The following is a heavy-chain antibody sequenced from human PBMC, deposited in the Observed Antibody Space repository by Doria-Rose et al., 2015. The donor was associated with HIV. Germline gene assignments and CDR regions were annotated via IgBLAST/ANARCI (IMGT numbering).Heavy chain of an antibody. Sequence: VSGGSISSYYWSWIRQPPGKGLEWIGYIYYSGSTNYNPSLKCRVTISVDTSKNQFSLKLSSVTAADTAVYYCARNEYSSSRYAFDIWGQGTMVTVSS. CDR1: GGSISSYY. D-gene: IGHD6-6*01. CDR2: IYYSGST. CDR3: ARNEYSSSRYAFDI. J-gene: IGHJ3*02. V-gene: IGHV4-59*01.